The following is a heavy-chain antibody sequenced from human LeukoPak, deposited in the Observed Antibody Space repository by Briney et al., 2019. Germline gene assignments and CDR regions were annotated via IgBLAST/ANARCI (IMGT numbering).Heavy chain of an antibody. CDR3: AKRRDEKNNWFDP. Sequence: GGSLRLSCAASGFTFSSYGMHWVRQAPGKGLEWVAVIWYDGSKIYYADSVKGRFTISRDNSKNTLYLQMNSLRAEDTAVYYCAKRRDEKNNWFDPWGQGTLVTVSS. D-gene: IGHD5-24*01. J-gene: IGHJ5*02. CDR1: GFTFSSYG. V-gene: IGHV3-33*06. CDR2: IWYDGSKI.